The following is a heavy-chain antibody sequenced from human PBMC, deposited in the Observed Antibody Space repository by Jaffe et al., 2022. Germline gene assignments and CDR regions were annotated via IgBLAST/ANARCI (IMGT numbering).Heavy chain of an antibody. D-gene: IGHD5-18*01. CDR3: ARVLSRSTAMPGGAFDI. CDR1: GGSFSGYY. CDR2: INHSGST. Sequence: QVQLQQWGAGLLKPSETLSLTCAVYGGSFSGYYWSWIRQPPGKGLEWIGEINHSGSTNYNPSLKSRVTISVDTSKNQFSLKLSSVTAADTAVYYCARVLSRSTAMPGGAFDIWGQGTMVTVSS. J-gene: IGHJ3*02. V-gene: IGHV4-34*01.